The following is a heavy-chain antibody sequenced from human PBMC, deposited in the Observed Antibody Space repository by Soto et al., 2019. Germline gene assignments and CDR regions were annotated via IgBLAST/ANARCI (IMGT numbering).Heavy chain of an antibody. J-gene: IGHJ6*02. D-gene: IGHD4-17*01. Sequence: SETLSLTCTVSGGSISSGDYYWSWIRQPPGKGLEWIGYVYYSGSTYYNPSLKSRVTISVDTSKNQFSLKLSSVTAADTAVYYCARGPTVTPYYYYGMDVWGQGTTVTVSS. CDR1: GGSISSGDYY. V-gene: IGHV4-30-4*01. CDR3: ARGPTVTPYYYYGMDV. CDR2: VYYSGST.